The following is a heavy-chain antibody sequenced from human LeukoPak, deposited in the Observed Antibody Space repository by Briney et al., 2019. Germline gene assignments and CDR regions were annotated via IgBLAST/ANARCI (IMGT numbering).Heavy chain of an antibody. CDR2: IGTAGDS. J-gene: IGHJ5*02. CDR3: VRGCMFCRWKTYFDP. D-gene: IGHD2-8*01. CDR1: GFTFSTYD. V-gene: IGHV3-13*01. Sequence: GGSLRLSCAASGFTFSTYDMHWGRQATGKGLEWVSAIGTAGDSFYPDSVKGRFTMSRENAKNSVYLQMNSLRAEDTAVYYCVRGCMFCRWKTYFDPWGQGTLVTVSS.